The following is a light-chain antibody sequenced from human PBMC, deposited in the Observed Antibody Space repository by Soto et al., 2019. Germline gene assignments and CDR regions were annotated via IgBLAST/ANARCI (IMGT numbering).Light chain of an antibody. CDR1: SSDIGVYNY. J-gene: IGLJ1*01. V-gene: IGLV2-14*01. Sequence: QSALTQSASVSGSPGQSITISCTGTSSDIGVYNYVSWYQQHPGKAPKVMIHDVSDRPSGVSIRFSGSKSGNTASLTISGFQVEDVADYYCSSYKTGNTPHVFGTGTKLTVL. CDR3: SSYKTGNTPHV. CDR2: DVS.